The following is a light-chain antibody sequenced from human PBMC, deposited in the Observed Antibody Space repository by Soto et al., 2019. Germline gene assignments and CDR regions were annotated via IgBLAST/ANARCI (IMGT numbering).Light chain of an antibody. V-gene: IGLV1-40*01. CDR2: GNS. Sequence: QSVLTQPPSVSGAPGQRVTISCTGSRSNIGAGYDVHWYQQLPGTAPKLLIYGNSNRPSGVPDRFYGSKSGTSASLAITGLQAEYEADYYCQSYDSSLSGSWVFGGGTKLTVL. CDR1: RSNIGAGYD. CDR3: QSYDSSLSGSWV. J-gene: IGLJ3*02.